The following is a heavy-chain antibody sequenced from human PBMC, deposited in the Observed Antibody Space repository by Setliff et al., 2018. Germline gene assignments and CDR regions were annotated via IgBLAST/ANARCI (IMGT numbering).Heavy chain of an antibody. J-gene: IGHJ3*02. D-gene: IGHD1-1*01. CDR3: AKGGDWDDQHYAFDI. CDR1: GFRFSDLC. V-gene: IGHV3-11*03. Sequence: GGSLRLSCAASGFRFSDLCMSWVRQVPGKGLEWLSYVTTTGGFTKEADSVRGRFSVSRDNSKKSVYLQINDLRAEDTALYFCAKGGDWDDQHYAFDIWGQGTMVTVSS. CDR2: VTTTGGFT.